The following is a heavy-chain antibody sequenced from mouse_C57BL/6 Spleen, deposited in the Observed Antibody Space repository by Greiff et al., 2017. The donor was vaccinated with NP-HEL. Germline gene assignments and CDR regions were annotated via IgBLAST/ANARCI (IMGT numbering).Heavy chain of an antibody. V-gene: IGHV1-64*01. CDR2: IHPNSGST. CDR3: ARYYGSSSYWYFDV. J-gene: IGHJ1*03. CDR1: GYTFTSYW. D-gene: IGHD1-1*01. Sequence: QVQLKQPGAELVKPGASVKLSCKASGYTFTSYWMHWVKQRPGQGLEWIGMIHPNSGSTNYNEKFKSKATLTVDKSSSTAYMQLSSLTSEDSAVYYCARYYGSSSYWYFDVWGTGTTVTVSS.